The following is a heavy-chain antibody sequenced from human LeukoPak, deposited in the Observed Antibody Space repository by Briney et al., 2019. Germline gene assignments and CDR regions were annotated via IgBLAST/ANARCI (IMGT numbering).Heavy chain of an antibody. V-gene: IGHV3-21*04. Sequence: GGSLRLSCAASGFSFNDYSMTWVRQAPGKGLEWVSSISSDSNHIYYVNSVRGRFTISRDNAKNALYLQMSNLRAEDTAVYYCAKDRDIVVVTATSPYDYWGQGTLVTVSS. CDR2: ISSDSNHI. J-gene: IGHJ4*02. CDR1: GFSFNDYS. CDR3: AKDRDIVVVTATSPYDY. D-gene: IGHD2-21*02.